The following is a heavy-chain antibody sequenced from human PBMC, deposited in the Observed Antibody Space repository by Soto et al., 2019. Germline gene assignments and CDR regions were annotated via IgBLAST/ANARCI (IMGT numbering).Heavy chain of an antibody. CDR2: IYPGDSDT. D-gene: IGHD3-16*01. CDR3: DRSGGGAINPASGTDY. CDR1: GYSFSSHW. V-gene: IGHV5-51*01. J-gene: IGHJ4*02. Sequence: GESLKISCKGSGYSFSSHWIGWVRQMPGKGLEWMGIIYPGDSDTRYSPSFQGQVTISADKSISTAYLQWSSLKTSDTARYYCDRSGGGAINPASGTDYWGQGTMVTVSS.